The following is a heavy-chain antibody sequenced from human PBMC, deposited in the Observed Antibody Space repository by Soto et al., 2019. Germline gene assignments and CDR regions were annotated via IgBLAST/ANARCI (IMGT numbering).Heavy chain of an antibody. Sequence: VQLVESGGGLVKPGGSLRLSCAASGFTFSSYSMNWVRQAPGKGLEWVSSISSSSRYIYYADSVTGRFTISRDNAKNSLYLQMNSLRAEDTAVYYCANEEIATMLLNWGQGTLVTVSS. V-gene: IGHV3-21*01. J-gene: IGHJ4*02. D-gene: IGHD5-12*01. CDR3: ANEEIATMLLN. CDR2: ISSSSRYI. CDR1: GFTFSSYS.